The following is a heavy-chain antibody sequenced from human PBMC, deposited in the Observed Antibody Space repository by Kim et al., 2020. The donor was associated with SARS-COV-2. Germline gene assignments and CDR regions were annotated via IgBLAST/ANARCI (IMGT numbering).Heavy chain of an antibody. CDR1: GFPVSDNY. Sequence: GGSLRLSCAASGFPVSDNYMSWVRQAPGKGLEWVSVIYSGGRSYYGDSVRGRFTISRDNSKNTVYLQMNSLRDEDTAVYYCARDRGYYDSVEYYYGLDVWGLGTTVIVSS. J-gene: IGHJ6*02. CDR2: IYSGGRS. V-gene: IGHV3-53*01. CDR3: ARDRGYYDSVEYYYGLDV. D-gene: IGHD3-3*01.